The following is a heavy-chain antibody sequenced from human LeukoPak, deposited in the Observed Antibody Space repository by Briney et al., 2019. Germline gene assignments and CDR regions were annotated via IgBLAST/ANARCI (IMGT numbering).Heavy chain of an antibody. CDR3: ARGAATGANY. J-gene: IGHJ4*02. Sequence: SETLSLTCTVSGGSISSSSYYWGWIRQPPGKGLEWIESIYYSGSTYYNPSLKSRVTISVDTSKNQFSLKLSSVTAADTAVYYCARGAATGANYWGQGTLVTVSS. CDR1: GGSISSSSYY. D-gene: IGHD6-25*01. CDR2: IYYSGST. V-gene: IGHV4-39*07.